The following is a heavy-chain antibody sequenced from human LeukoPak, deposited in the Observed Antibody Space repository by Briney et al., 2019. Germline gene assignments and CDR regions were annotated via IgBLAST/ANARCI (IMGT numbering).Heavy chain of an antibody. Sequence: GGSLRLSCAVSGFTFNIYYVSWIRQAPGRGLEWISYIGLHGYPLDYADSVKGRFTISRDNAQNSLYLDMSSLRAEDTAVYYCVRKDFSSGSFPYWVQGTPVTVSS. CDR1: GFTFNIYY. CDR3: VRKDFSSGSFPY. D-gene: IGHD3-22*01. V-gene: IGHV3-11*04. J-gene: IGHJ4*02. CDR2: IGLHGYPL.